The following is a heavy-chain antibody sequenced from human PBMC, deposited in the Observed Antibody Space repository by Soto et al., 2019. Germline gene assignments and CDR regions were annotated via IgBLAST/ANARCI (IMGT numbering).Heavy chain of an antibody. Sequence: ASVKDSCKASGYTFTSYGISWVRQAPGQGLEWMGWISAYNGNTNYAQKLQGRVTMTTDTSTSTAYMELRSLRSDDTAVYYCARSSGILAYYYYYGMDVWGQGTTVTVSS. V-gene: IGHV1-18*01. D-gene: IGHD3-3*02. CDR1: GYTFTSYG. J-gene: IGHJ6*02. CDR3: ARSSGILAYYYYYGMDV. CDR2: ISAYNGNT.